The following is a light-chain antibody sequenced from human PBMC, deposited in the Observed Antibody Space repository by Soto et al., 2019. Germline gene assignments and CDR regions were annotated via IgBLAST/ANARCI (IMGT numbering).Light chain of an antibody. CDR2: DAS. CDR3: QQRSNWPGT. Sequence: EIVLTQSPATLSLSPGERATLSCRASQSVSSYLAWYQQKPCQAPRLLIYDASNRATGIPARFSGSGSGTDFTLTINSLEPEDFAVYYCQQRSNWPGTFGQGTRLEIK. V-gene: IGKV3-11*01. J-gene: IGKJ5*01. CDR1: QSVSSY.